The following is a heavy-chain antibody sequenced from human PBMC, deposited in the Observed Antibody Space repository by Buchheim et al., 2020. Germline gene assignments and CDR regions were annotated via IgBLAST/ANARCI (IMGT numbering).Heavy chain of an antibody. CDR2: FYYSGRT. CDR3: ARDLHPSESYDYYYGMDV. CDR1: GGSISSGGYY. V-gene: IGHV4-31*03. Sequence: QVQLQESGPGLVKPSQTLSLTCTVSGGSISSGGYYWSWIRPHPGKGLEWIGYFYYSGRTYSNPSLKSRATLSVDTSKNQFSLKLSSVTAADTAVYYCARDLHPSESYDYYYGMDVWGRETT. J-gene: IGHJ6*04. D-gene: IGHD1-26*01.